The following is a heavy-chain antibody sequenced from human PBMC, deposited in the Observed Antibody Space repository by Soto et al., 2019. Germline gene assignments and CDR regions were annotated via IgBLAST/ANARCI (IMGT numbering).Heavy chain of an antibody. V-gene: IGHV1-69*13. D-gene: IGHD3-22*01. Sequence: ASVKVSCKASGGTFSSYSISWVRQAPGQGLEWMGGIIPIFGTANYAHKFQGRVTITADESTSTAYMELSSLRSEDTAVYYCARGRKWGRTDYYDSSGHWGQGTLDTVSS. J-gene: IGHJ4*02. CDR3: ARGRKWGRTDYYDSSGH. CDR1: GGTFSSYS. CDR2: IIPIFGTA.